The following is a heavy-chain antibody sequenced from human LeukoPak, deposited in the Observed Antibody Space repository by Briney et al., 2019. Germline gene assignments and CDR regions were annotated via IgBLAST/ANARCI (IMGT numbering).Heavy chain of an antibody. CDR3: ARGLDGDYSFDY. V-gene: IGHV4-59*11. Sequence: SETLSLTCTVSGGSISSHYWSWSRQPPGKGLEWIGYIYYSGSTNYNPSLKSRVTISVDTSKNQFSLKLSSVTAADTAVYYCARGLDGDYSFDYWGQGTLVTVSS. CDR2: IYYSGST. D-gene: IGHD4-17*01. CDR1: GGSISSHY. J-gene: IGHJ4*02.